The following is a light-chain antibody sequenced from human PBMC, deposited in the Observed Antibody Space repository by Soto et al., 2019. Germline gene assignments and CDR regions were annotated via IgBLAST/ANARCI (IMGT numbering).Light chain of an antibody. CDR2: DAS. V-gene: IGKV1-5*01. Sequence: DIQMTQSHSTLSASVGDRVTITCRASQSVNEWLAWYQQKPGKAPKVLIYDASTLYIVVPSRLSGSGSGTEFNLTISSLQPDDFVTYYCQQYNSHRTFGQGTKVEIK. CDR1: QSVNEW. J-gene: IGKJ1*01. CDR3: QQYNSHRT.